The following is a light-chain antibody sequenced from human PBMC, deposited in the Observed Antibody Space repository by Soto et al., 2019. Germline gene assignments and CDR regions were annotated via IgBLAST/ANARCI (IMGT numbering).Light chain of an antibody. CDR3: QQRSNWIT. Sequence: EIVLTQSPATLSLSPGDTATLSCRASQSVSTWLTWYQQKPGQAPRLLIYDASNRATGIPARFSGSGSGTDFTLTISSLEPEEFAFYYCQQRSNWITFGQGTRLEIE. CDR1: QSVSTW. CDR2: DAS. V-gene: IGKV3-11*01. J-gene: IGKJ5*01.